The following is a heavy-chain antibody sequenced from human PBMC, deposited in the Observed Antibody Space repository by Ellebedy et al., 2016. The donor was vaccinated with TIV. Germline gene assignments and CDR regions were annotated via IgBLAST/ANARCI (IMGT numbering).Heavy chain of an antibody. V-gene: IGHV1-69*13. CDR3: SRDGDRLRYFVL. Sequence: AASVKISCKASGGTFISYAIIWVRQAPGQWLEWMRGIIPTFGIANYAQKFQGRVTITADESTSTAYMELSSLRSEDTAVYYISRDGDRLRYFVLWGRGTLVTVSS. J-gene: IGHJ2*01. CDR2: IIPTFGIA. CDR1: GGTFISYA.